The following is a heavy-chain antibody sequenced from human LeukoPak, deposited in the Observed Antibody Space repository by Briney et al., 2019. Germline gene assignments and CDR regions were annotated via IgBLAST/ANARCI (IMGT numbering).Heavy chain of an antibody. CDR3: ARSWDIDY. J-gene: IGHJ4*02. Sequence: GGSLRLSCAASGFTFSSHWMHWVRQVPGKGLVWVSRINIDGSSISYADAVKGRFIISRDNAKNTLYLQMNSLRAEDTAVYYCARSWDIDYWGQGTLVTVSS. D-gene: IGHD2-15*01. CDR2: INIDGSSI. V-gene: IGHV3-74*01. CDR1: GFTFSSHW.